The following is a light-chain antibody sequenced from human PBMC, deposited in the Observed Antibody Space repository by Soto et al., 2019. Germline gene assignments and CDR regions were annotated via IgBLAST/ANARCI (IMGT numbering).Light chain of an antibody. CDR2: KVS. J-gene: IGKJ1*01. Sequence: DIQLTQSPSTLSASVGDRVTITCRASQSISTWLAWYQQKPGKAPKALIYKVSTLQGGVPSRFSGSGSGTEFTLTISSLQPDDFATYYCQQYNSYSWTFGQGTKVEIK. CDR3: QQYNSYSWT. CDR1: QSISTW. V-gene: IGKV1-5*03.